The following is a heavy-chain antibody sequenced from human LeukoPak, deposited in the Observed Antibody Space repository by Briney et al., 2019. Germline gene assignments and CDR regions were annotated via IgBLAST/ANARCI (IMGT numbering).Heavy chain of an antibody. CDR3: TRQSVGGNYIWRDHKWFDP. V-gene: IGHV4-4*07. D-gene: IGHD1-26*01. CDR1: GGSFGNDY. CDR2: IHTRGST. J-gene: IGHJ5*02. Sequence: PSETLSLTCTVSGGSFGNDYWSWIRQSAGKGLEWIGRIHTRGSTNYNPSLKGRVTMSVDTSKNQFSLRLSSVTAADTAVYYCTRQSVGGNYIWRDHKWFDPWGQGSLVIVSS.